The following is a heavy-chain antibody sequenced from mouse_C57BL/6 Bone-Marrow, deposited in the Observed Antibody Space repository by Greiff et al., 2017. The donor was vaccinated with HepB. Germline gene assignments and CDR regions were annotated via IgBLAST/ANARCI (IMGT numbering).Heavy chain of an antibody. J-gene: IGHJ1*03. Sequence: EVQLQQSGPGLAKPSQTLSLTCSVTGYSITSDYWNWIRKFPGNKLEYMGYISYSGSTYYNPSLKSRISITRDTSKNQYHLQLNSVTTEDTATYYCARVYYYGSSLYWYFDVWGTGTTVTVSS. CDR2: ISYSGST. CDR1: GYSITSDY. V-gene: IGHV3-8*01. D-gene: IGHD1-1*01. CDR3: ARVYYYGSSLYWYFDV.